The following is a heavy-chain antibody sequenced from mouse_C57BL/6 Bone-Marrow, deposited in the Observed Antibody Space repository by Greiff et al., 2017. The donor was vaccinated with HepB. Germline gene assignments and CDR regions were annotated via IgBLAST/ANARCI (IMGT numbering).Heavy chain of an antibody. D-gene: IGHD2-3*01. J-gene: IGHJ3*01. CDR2: ILPGSGST. CDR3: ATTAIYDGYYGFAY. CDR1: GYTFTGYW. Sequence: VQLQQSGAELMKPGASVKLSCKATGYTFTGYWIEWVKQRPGHGLEWIGEILPGSGSTNYNEKFKGKATFTADTSSNTAYMQLSSLTTEDSAIYYCATTAIYDGYYGFAYWGQGTLVTVSA. V-gene: IGHV1-9*01.